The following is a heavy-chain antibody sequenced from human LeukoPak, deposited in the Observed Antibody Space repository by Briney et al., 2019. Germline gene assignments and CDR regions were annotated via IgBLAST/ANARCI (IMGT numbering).Heavy chain of an antibody. D-gene: IGHD5-24*01. Sequence: SQTLSLTCTVSGDSISSGSYYWSWIRQPAGKGLEWIGHIYTSGSTNYNPSLKSRVTISVDTSKSQFSLKLSSVTAADTAVYYCAREEMATVGYFDYWGQGTLVTVSS. CDR3: AREEMATVGYFDY. V-gene: IGHV4-61*09. J-gene: IGHJ4*02. CDR1: GDSISSGSYY. CDR2: IYTSGST.